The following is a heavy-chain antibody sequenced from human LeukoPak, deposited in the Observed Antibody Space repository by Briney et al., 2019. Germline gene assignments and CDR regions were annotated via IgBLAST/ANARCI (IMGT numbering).Heavy chain of an antibody. J-gene: IGHJ4*02. V-gene: IGHV3-48*03. CDR2: ISSSGSTI. CDR1: RFPVSSYE. CDR3: ARLFSTAHY. D-gene: IGHD2-21*01. Sequence: PGGSLRLSCAVSRFPVSSYEMNRVRQAPGKGLEWVSLISSSGSTIYYADSVKGRFTISRDNAKNSLYLRMSSLRAEDTAVYYCARLFSTAHYWGQGTLVTVSS.